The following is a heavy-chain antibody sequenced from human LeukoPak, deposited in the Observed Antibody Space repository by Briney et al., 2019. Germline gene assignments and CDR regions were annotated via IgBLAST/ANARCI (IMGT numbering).Heavy chain of an antibody. V-gene: IGHV3-11*04. D-gene: IGHD2-21*02. CDR3: ASPHCGGDCPIDY. Sequence: GGSLRLSCAGSGFTSFDYYMSWMRQAPGKGLEWLSYISSSGSAIYYAASVKGRFTISRDNAKNSLFLQMNSLRAEDTAVYYCASPHCGGDCPIDYWGQGTLVTVSS. CDR1: GFTSFDYY. CDR2: ISSSGSAI. J-gene: IGHJ4*02.